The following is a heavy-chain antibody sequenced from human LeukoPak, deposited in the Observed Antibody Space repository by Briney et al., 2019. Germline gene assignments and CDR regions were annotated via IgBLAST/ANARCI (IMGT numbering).Heavy chain of an antibody. J-gene: IGHJ4*02. V-gene: IGHV3-23*01. Sequence: GGSLRLSCAASGFTFSSYAMSWVRQVPGKGLEWVSAISASGGSTYYADSVKGRFTISRDNSKNTLYLQMNSLRVEDTAAYYCAKQEGTFDYWGQGTLVTVSS. CDR3: AKQEGTFDY. CDR1: GFTFSSYA. CDR2: ISASGGST.